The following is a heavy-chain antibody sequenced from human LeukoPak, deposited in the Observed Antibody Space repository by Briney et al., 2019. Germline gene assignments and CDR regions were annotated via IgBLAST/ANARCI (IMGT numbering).Heavy chain of an antibody. CDR1: GYTFTSYG. D-gene: IGHD3-22*01. J-gene: IGHJ3*02. CDR3: ATSPTYYYDSSGYSAFDI. CDR2: ISAYNANT. V-gene: IGHV1-18*01. Sequence: ASVKVSCKASGYTFTSYGISWVRQAPGEGLEWTGWISAYNANTNYAQKLQGRVTMTTDTSTSTAYMELRSLRSDDTAVYYCATSPTYYYDSSGYSAFDIWGQGTMVTVSS.